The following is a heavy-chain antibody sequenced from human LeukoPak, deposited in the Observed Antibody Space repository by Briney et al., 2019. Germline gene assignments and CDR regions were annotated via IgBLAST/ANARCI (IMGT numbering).Heavy chain of an antibody. V-gene: IGHV3-23*01. J-gene: IGHJ4*02. D-gene: IGHD1-26*01. CDR2: ISGSGGST. CDR1: RFTFSSYA. Sequence: PGGSLRLSCAASRFTFSSYAMSWVRQAPGKGLEWVSAISGSGGSTYYADSVKGRFTISRDNSKNTLYLQMNSLRAEDTAVYYCAKDNWLVGAVFDYWGQGTLVTVSS. CDR3: AKDNWLVGAVFDY.